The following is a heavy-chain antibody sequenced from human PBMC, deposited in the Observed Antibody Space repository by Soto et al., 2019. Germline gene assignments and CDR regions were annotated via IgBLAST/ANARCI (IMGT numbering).Heavy chain of an antibody. V-gene: IGHV4-34*01. CDR3: ATYDVGTIIQDY. J-gene: IGHJ4*02. CDR1: GGSSSSHS. D-gene: IGHD2-21*02. CDR2: IHHDGST. Sequence: QVQLQQWGAGLLKPSETLSLTCAISGGSSSSHSKSWVRQPPGKGLEWIGEIHHDGSTNYNPSLKSRVTISGDTSKNHFSLELSSVTAAYTAVYYCATYDVGTIIQDYWGQGTLVTVSS.